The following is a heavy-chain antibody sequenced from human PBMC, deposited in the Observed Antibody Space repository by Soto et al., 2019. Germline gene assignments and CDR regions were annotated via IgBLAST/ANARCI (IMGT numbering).Heavy chain of an antibody. V-gene: IGHV1-69*01. CDR2: IIPIFGTA. Sequence: QVQLVQSGAEVKKPGSSVKVSCKASGGTFSSYAISWVRQAPGQGLEWMGGIIPIFGTANYAQKFQGRVTITADESTSTAYMEVSSLRSEDTAVYYCARGESRNTGEYYGMDVWGQGTTVTVSS. J-gene: IGHJ6*02. CDR3: ARGESRNTGEYYGMDV. D-gene: IGHD3-16*01. CDR1: GGTFSSYA.